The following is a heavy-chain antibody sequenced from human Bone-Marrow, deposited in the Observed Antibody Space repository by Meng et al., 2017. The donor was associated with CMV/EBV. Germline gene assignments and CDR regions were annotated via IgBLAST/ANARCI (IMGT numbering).Heavy chain of an antibody. J-gene: IGHJ4*02. D-gene: IGHD1-26*01. Sequence: GESLKISCAASGFTFSSYAMHWVRQAPGKGLEWVAVISYDGSNKYYADSVKGRFTISRDNAKNTLYLQMNSLRAEDTAVYYCASPVLSGGSDYWGQGTLVTVSS. CDR1: GFTFSSYA. CDR3: ASPVLSGGSDY. V-gene: IGHV3-30-3*01. CDR2: ISYDGSNK.